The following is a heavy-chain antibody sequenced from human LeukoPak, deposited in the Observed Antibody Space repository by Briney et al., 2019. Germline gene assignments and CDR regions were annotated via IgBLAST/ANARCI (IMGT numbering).Heavy chain of an antibody. CDR1: GGSISSGDYS. V-gene: IGHV4-30-2*01. CDR3: AGGFHYYASGAFDY. D-gene: IGHD3-10*01. J-gene: IGHJ4*02. CDR2: IYHSGST. Sequence: SESLSLTCAVSGGSISSGDYSWSWIRQPPGKGLEWIGYIYHSGSTYYNPSLKSRVTISVDRSKNQFSLKLSSVTAADTAMYYCAGGFHYYASGAFDYWGQGTLVTVSS.